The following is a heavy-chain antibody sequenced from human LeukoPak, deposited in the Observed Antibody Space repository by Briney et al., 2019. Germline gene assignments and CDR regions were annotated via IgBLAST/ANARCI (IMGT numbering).Heavy chain of an antibody. CDR2: IYHSGST. D-gene: IGHD2-2*01. CDR3: ARVMPDNWFDP. J-gene: IGHJ5*02. CDR1: GDSITGYY. V-gene: IGHV4-38-2*02. Sequence: PSETLSLTCSVSGDSITGYYWGWIRQPPGKGLEWIGSIYHSGSTYYNPSLKSRVTISVDTSKNQFSLKLSSVTAADTAVYYCARVMPDNWFDPWGQGTLVTVSS.